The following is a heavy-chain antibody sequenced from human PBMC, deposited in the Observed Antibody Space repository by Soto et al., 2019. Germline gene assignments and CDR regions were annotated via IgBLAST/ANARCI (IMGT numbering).Heavy chain of an antibody. CDR1: GDSVSSGTYY. D-gene: IGHD4-17*01. Sequence: QVQLQESGPGLVKPSETLSLTCTVSGDSVSSGTYYWSWIRQPPGKGLEWIGYIYYRGSTNYNPALKSRVIISIDTSRNQFSLKLSSVTAADTAVYYCARGLDYVGFDYWGQGTLVAVSS. CDR3: ARGLDYVGFDY. CDR2: IYYRGST. V-gene: IGHV4-61*01. J-gene: IGHJ4*02.